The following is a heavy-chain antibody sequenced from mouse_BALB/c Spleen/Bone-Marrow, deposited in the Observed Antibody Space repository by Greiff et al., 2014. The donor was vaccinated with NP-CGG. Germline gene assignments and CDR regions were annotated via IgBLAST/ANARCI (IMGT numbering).Heavy chain of an antibody. D-gene: IGHD1-1*01. Sequence: QVQLKESGAELVKPGASVKLSCKASGYTFTSYWMHWVKQRPGQGLEWIGEIDPSDSYTNYNQKFKGKATLTVDKSSSTAYMQLSSLTSEDSAVYYCAITTVVATGYYWGQGTTLTVSS. CDR1: GYTFTSYW. CDR2: IDPSDSYT. J-gene: IGHJ2*01. V-gene: IGHV1-69*02. CDR3: AITTVVATGYY.